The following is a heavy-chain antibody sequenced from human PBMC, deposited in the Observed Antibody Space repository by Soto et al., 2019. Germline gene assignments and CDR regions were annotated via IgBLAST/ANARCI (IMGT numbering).Heavy chain of an antibody. Sequence: GGSLRLSCAASGFTFSSYSMNWVRQAPGKGLEWVSSISSSSSYIYYADSVKGRFTISRDNAKNSLYLQMNSLRAEDTAVYYCARSSITIFGVVSYYYYMDVWGKGTTVTVSS. CDR3: ARSSITIFGVVSYYYYMDV. J-gene: IGHJ6*03. V-gene: IGHV3-21*01. CDR1: GFTFSSYS. D-gene: IGHD3-3*01. CDR2: ISSSSSYI.